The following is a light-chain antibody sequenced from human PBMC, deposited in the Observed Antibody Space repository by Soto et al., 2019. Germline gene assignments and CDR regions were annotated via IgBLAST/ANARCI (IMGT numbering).Light chain of an antibody. Sequence: EIVMTQSPVTLSVSSGERAALPCRARQSVSSNLAWYQQKPGKAPRLLIYGASTRATGIPARFSGTGSGTEFTLTISSLQSEDFAVYYCQQYNYWPPPITFGQGTRLEIK. V-gene: IGKV3-15*01. CDR1: QSVSSN. CDR2: GAS. J-gene: IGKJ5*01. CDR3: QQYNYWPPPIT.